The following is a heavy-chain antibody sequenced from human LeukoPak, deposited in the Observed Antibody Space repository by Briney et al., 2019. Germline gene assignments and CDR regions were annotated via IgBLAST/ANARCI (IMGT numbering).Heavy chain of an antibody. Sequence: AASVKVSCKASGYTFTSYYIHWVRQAPGQGLEWMGLINPSGGSTNYAQKFQGRVTMTRDTSTSTVYMELSSLRSEDTAVYYCARDSGERGSGSYLIAYWGQGTLVTVSS. D-gene: IGHD3-10*01. CDR1: GYTFTSYY. V-gene: IGHV1-46*01. CDR2: INPSGGST. CDR3: ARDSGERGSGSYLIAY. J-gene: IGHJ4*02.